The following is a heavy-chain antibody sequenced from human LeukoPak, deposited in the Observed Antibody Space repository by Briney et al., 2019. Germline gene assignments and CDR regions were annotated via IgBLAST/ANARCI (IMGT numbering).Heavy chain of an antibody. CDR3: TRDLDGSGSYNWFDP. V-gene: IGHV3-48*03. J-gene: IGHJ5*02. CDR2: ISSSGNTI. Sequence: GGSLRLSCTASGFTFSSYEMNWVRQAPGKGLEWVSYISSSGNTIYYADSVEGRFTISRDNAKHSLYLQMNSLRAEDTAVYYCTRDLDGSGSYNWFDPWGQGTLVTVSS. CDR1: GFTFSSYE. D-gene: IGHD3-10*01.